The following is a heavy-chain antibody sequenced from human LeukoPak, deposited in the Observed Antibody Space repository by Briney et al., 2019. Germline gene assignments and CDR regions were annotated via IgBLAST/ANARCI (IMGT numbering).Heavy chain of an antibody. Sequence: PSETLSLTSAVYGGSFSGYYWSWIRQPPGKGLEWSGEINHSGSTNYNPSLKSRVTISVDTSKNQFSLKLSSVAAADTAVYYCARRGGGAAGRGWFDPWGQGTLVTVSS. V-gene: IGHV4-34*01. CDR3: ARRGGGAAGRGWFDP. CDR2: INHSGST. D-gene: IGHD6-13*01. CDR1: GGSFSGYY. J-gene: IGHJ5*02.